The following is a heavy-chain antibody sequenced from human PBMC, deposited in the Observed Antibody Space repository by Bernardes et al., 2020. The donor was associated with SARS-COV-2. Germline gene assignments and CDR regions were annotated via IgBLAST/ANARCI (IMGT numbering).Heavy chain of an antibody. CDR3: AANWYSNYFDY. CDR1: GGSISSYY. Sequence: SEPLSLTCTVSGGSISSYYWSWIRQPPGKGLEWIGYIYYSGSTNYNPSLKSRVTISVDTSKNQFSLKLSSVTAADTAVYYCAANWYSNYFDYWGQGTLVTVSS. CDR2: IYYSGST. V-gene: IGHV4-59*08. D-gene: IGHD4-4*01. J-gene: IGHJ4*02.